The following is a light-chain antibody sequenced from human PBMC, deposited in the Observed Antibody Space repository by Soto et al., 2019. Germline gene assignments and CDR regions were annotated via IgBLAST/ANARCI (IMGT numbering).Light chain of an antibody. CDR1: QSITTY. CDR2: AAS. CDR3: QQANSFPLT. Sequence: DIQMTQSPSSLSASVGDRVTITCRVSQSITTYLNWYQQTSGEAPKLLIYAASSLQSGVPSRFSGSGSGTDFTLTISSLQPEDFATYYCQQANSFPLTFGGGTKVDI. V-gene: IGKV1-39*01. J-gene: IGKJ4*01.